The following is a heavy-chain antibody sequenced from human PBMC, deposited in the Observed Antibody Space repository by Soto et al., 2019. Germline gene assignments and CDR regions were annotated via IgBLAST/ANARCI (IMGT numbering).Heavy chain of an antibody. CDR1: GGFFIGYY. Sequence: SETLSLTCTVYGGFFIGYYWSWICQPPGKGLEWIGEINHSGSTNYNPSLKSRVTISVDTSKNQFSLKLSAVTAADTAVYYCASSDYCGSGSYYNEQAYWGQGTLVTDSS. D-gene: IGHD3-10*01. V-gene: IGHV4-34*01. CDR2: INHSGST. J-gene: IGHJ4*02. CDR3: ASSDYCGSGSYYNEQAY.